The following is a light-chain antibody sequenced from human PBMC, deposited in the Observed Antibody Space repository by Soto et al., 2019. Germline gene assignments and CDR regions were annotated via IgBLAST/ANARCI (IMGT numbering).Light chain of an antibody. CDR3: QQCTNRRPYT. CDR1: QSINNN. CDR2: DAS. V-gene: IGKV3-15*01. Sequence: DIVMTQSPATLSVSPGERATLSCRASQSINNNLAWYQQKPGQAPRLLIYDASTRATGVPARFSGSGSGTEFTLTIGSLQSEDFAVYYCQQCTNRRPYTFGQGIKLEIK. J-gene: IGKJ2*01.